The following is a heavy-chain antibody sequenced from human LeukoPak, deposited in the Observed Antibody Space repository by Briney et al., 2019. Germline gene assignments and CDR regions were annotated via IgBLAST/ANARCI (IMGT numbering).Heavy chain of an antibody. V-gene: IGHV3-23*01. CDR1: GFTFSSYA. Sequence: PGGSLRLSCAASGFTFSSYAMNWVRQAPGRGLEGVSVFSGSGGTTYYADSVKGRFTISRDNSRPQLYLQMNSLRAEDTAEHYSPNGNRCPSTNCPGYYYFYIDVWGKGTTVTVSS. CDR3: PNGNRCPSTNCPGYYYFYIDV. CDR2: FSGSGGTT. D-gene: IGHD2-2*01. J-gene: IGHJ6*03.